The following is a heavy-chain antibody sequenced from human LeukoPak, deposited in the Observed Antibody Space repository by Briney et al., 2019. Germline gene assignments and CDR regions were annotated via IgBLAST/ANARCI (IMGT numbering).Heavy chain of an antibody. D-gene: IGHD4-17*01. CDR3: ATDLG. J-gene: IGHJ4*02. CDR1: GFTFTSYW. V-gene: IGHV3-74*01. CDR2: VDHGGSGT. Sequence: GGSLRLSCAASGFTFTSYWMHWVRQPPGKGLVWVSRVDHGGSGTAYADSVTGRFTISRDNAKNTVYLQMNSLRAEDPAVYYCATDLGWRQGTLVTVSS.